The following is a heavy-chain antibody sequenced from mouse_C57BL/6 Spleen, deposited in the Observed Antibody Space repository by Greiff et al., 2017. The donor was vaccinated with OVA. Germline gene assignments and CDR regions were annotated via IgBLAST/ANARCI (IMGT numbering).Heavy chain of an antibody. J-gene: IGHJ1*03. CDR2: INPSNGGT. D-gene: IGHD1-1*01. CDR1: GYTFTSYW. CDR3: ARSPDYYGSSYWYFDV. V-gene: IGHV1-53*01. Sequence: QVQLQQPGTELVKPGASVKLSCTASGYTFTSYWMHWVKQRPGQGLEWIGNINPSNGGTNYNDKFKSQSTLSGDKSSSTAYMQLSSLTSEDSAVYYCARSPDYYGSSYWYFDVWGTGTTVTVSS.